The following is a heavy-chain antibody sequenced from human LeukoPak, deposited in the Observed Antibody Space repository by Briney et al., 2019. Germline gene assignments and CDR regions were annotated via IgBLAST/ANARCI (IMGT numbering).Heavy chain of an antibody. CDR2: ISAYNGNT. V-gene: IGHV1-18*01. CDR1: GYTFTSYG. CDR3: PRVAVAGSSPGDY. D-gene: IGHD6-19*01. J-gene: IGHJ4*02. Sequence: ASVKVSCKASGYTFTSYGLSWVRQAPGQGLGWVGWISAYNGNTNYAQKLQGRVTMTTDTSTSTAYMELRSLRSDDTAVYYCPRVAVAGSSPGDYWGQGTLVTVSS.